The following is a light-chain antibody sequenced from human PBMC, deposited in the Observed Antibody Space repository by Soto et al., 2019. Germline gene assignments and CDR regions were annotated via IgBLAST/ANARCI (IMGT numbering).Light chain of an antibody. CDR2: DAS. CDR1: QSVGSY. V-gene: IGKV3-11*01. J-gene: IGKJ3*01. CDR3: QQRSNWPS. Sequence: EIVLTQSPATLSLSPGERATLSCRASQSVGSYLAWYQQKPGQAPRLLIYDASNRASGIPARFGGSGSGTDFTLTISSLEPEDFAVYYCQQRSNWPSFGPGTRVDIK.